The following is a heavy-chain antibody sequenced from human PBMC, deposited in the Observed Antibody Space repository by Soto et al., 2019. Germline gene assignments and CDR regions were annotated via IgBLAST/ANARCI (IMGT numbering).Heavy chain of an antibody. V-gene: IGHV3-23*01. J-gene: IGHJ4*02. CDR3: ARDKVQVSAAYERFDF. CDR2: ISSSGGTT. CDR1: GFTFSSYV. D-gene: IGHD6-25*01. Sequence: EVQLLESGRGLVRPGGFLRLSCAAFGFTFSSYVMSWVRQAPGKGLESVSAISSSGGTTYYADSVKGRFTISRDNSKNTLYLQMNSLRAEDMAVYYCARDKVQVSAAYERFDFWGQGTLVTVSS.